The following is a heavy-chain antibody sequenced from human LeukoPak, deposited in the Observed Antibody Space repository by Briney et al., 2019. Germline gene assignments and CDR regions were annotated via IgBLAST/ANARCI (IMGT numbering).Heavy chain of an antibody. CDR1: GGSISSYY. CDR3: AREVNYYDSSGMSPDAFDI. V-gene: IGHV4-59*01. J-gene: IGHJ3*02. Sequence: SETLSLTCTVSGGSISSYYWSWIRQPPGKGLEWIGYIYYSGSTNYNPSLKSRVTISVDTSKNQFSLELSSVTAADTAVYYCAREVNYYDSSGMSPDAFDIWGQGTMVTVSS. CDR2: IYYSGST. D-gene: IGHD3-22*01.